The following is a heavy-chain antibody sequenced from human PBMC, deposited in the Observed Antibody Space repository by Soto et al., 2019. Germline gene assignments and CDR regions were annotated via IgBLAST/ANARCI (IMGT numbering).Heavy chain of an antibody. CDR2: INHSGST. J-gene: IGHJ6*02. CDR3: ARGRLYDFWSGLTYYYYGMDV. Sequence: SETLSLTCAVYGGSFSGYYWSWIRQPPGKGLELIGEINHSGSTNYNPSLKSRVTISVDTSKNQFSLKLSSVTAADTAVYYCARGRLYDFWSGLTYYYYGMDVWGQGTTVTVSS. CDR1: GGSFSGYY. D-gene: IGHD3-3*01. V-gene: IGHV4-34*01.